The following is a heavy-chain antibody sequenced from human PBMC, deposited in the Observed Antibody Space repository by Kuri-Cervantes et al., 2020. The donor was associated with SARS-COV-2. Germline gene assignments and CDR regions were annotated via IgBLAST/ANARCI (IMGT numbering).Heavy chain of an antibody. Sequence: GESLKISCAASGFTFSSYSMNWVRQAPGKGLEWVAFIRYDGSNKYYADSVKGRFTISRDNSKNTLYLQMNSLRAEDTAVYYCAKDAGIAAAGTRYYYYYYMDVWGKGTTVTVSS. CDR1: GFTFSSYS. D-gene: IGHD6-13*01. V-gene: IGHV3-30*02. CDR3: AKDAGIAAAGTRYYYYYYMDV. J-gene: IGHJ6*03. CDR2: IRYDGSNK.